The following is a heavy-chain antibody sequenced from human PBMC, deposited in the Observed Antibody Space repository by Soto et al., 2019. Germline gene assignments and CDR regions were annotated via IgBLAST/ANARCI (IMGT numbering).Heavy chain of an antibody. Sequence: PSETLSLTXTVSGGSISGYFWNWLRQPAGKGLEWIGRIYTGGGTNYNPSLQSRVTMSTDTSKSQLSLKVNSVTAADTAVYYCARGYDSLLHWGQGTLVTVSS. CDR1: GGSISGYF. V-gene: IGHV4-4*07. CDR3: ARGYDSLLH. J-gene: IGHJ4*02. CDR2: IYTGGGT. D-gene: IGHD3-16*01.